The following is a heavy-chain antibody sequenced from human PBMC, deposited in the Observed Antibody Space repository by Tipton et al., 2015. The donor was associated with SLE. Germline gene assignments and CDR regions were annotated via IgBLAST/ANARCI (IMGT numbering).Heavy chain of an antibody. J-gene: IGHJ4*02. CDR3: ARDPDTEAFDY. CDR1: GFTFRNYW. Sequence: GSLRLSCAASGFTFRNYWMNWVRQAPGKGLEWVANIKQDRSETFYVGSVKGRFTISRDNVQHSLFLQMDNLRPEDTALYYCARDPDTEAFDYWGQGAPVTVSS. CDR2: IKQDRSET. V-gene: IGHV3-7*01. D-gene: IGHD1-14*01.